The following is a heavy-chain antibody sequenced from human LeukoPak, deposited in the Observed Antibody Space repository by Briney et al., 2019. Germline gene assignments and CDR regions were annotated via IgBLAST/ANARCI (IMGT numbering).Heavy chain of an antibody. Sequence: GGSLRLSCAASGFTFSSYSMNWVRQAPGKGLEWVSYISSSSSTIYYADSVKGRFTISRDNAKNSLYLQMHSLRDEDTAVYYCARDRNVHDLDYWGQGTLVTVSS. CDR2: ISSSSSTI. V-gene: IGHV3-48*02. D-gene: IGHD5/OR15-5a*01. CDR1: GFTFSSYS. J-gene: IGHJ4*02. CDR3: ARDRNVHDLDY.